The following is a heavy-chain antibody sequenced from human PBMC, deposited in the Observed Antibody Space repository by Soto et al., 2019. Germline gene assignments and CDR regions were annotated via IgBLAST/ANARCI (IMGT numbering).Heavy chain of an antibody. Sequence: ASVKVSCKASGYTFTSYGISWVRQAPGQGLEWMGWISAYNGNTEYAQNFQGRATMTTDTSTSTAYMELRRVRSDDTAVYYCARDGRVVAVAGTDYYYGMDVWGQGTTVTVSS. V-gene: IGHV1-18*04. J-gene: IGHJ6*02. CDR1: GYTFTSYG. D-gene: IGHD6-19*01. CDR2: ISAYNGNT. CDR3: ARDGRVVAVAGTDYYYGMDV.